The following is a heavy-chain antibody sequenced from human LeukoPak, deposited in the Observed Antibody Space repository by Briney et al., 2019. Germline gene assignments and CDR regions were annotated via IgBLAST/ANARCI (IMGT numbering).Heavy chain of an antibody. V-gene: IGHV4-4*09. D-gene: IGHD4-23*01. CDR3: ANSYDGKIVPIDN. CDR2: IYSSGRT. J-gene: IGHJ4*02. Sequence: SETLSLTCSVADGSISTSYWIWVLQPLGKELQGIGYIYSSGRTNYDPSFESPVTLSVAPSKNQFSLKLNSVTASDTAVYYCANSYDGKIVPIDNWGQGTLVTVSS. CDR1: DGSISTSY.